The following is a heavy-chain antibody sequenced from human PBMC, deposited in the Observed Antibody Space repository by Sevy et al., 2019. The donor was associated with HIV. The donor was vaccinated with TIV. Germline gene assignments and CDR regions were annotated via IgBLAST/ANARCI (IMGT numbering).Heavy chain of an antibody. J-gene: IGHJ5*02. CDR1: GGSMSSGRYY. D-gene: IGHD3-3*01. CDR2: IHNSGST. V-gene: IGHV4-31*03. Sequence: SEILSLTCTVSGGSMSSGRYYWSWIRHHPGEGLEWMGYIHNSGSTYYNPSLKNRVTISADMSKNHFSLKLTSVTAADTAVYYCARGGYDFWSGSESWFDPWGQGTLVTVSS. CDR3: ARGGYDFWSGSESWFDP.